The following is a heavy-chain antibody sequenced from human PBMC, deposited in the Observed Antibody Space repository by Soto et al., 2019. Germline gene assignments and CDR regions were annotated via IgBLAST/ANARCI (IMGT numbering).Heavy chain of an antibody. V-gene: IGHV5-51*01. D-gene: IGHD1-26*01. Sequence: GESLKISCKGSGYSFTSYWIGWVRQMPGKGLEWMGIIYPGDSDTRYSPSFQGQVTISADKSISTAYLQWSSLKASDTAMYYCASPPGGSYLGFAFDIWGQGTMVTVSS. CDR3: ASPPGGSYLGFAFDI. CDR1: GYSFTSYW. CDR2: IYPGDSDT. J-gene: IGHJ3*02.